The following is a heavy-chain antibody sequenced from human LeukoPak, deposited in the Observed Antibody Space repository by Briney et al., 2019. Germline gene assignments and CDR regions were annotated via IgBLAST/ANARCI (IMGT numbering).Heavy chain of an antibody. Sequence: ASVKVSCKASGDTSTSYAMHWVRQAPGQRLEWMGWINAGNGNTKYSQEFQGRVTITRDTSASTAYMELSSLTSEDMAVYYCARSAGDSFDYWGQGTLVTVSS. V-gene: IGHV1-3*03. CDR3: ARSAGDSFDY. CDR2: INAGNGNT. D-gene: IGHD2-21*02. J-gene: IGHJ4*02. CDR1: GDTSTSYA.